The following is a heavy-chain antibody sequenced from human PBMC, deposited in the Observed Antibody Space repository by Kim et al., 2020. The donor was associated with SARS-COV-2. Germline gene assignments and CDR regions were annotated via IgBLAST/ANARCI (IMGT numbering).Heavy chain of an antibody. CDR2: IYTSGST. CDR3: ARGVGYYGSGSYTRYYYGMDV. V-gene: IGHV4-61*02. CDR1: GGSISSGSYY. J-gene: IGHJ6*02. Sequence: SETLSLTCTVSGGSISSGSYYWSWIRQPAGKGLEWIGRIYTSGSTNYNPSLKSRVTISVDTSKNQFSLKLSPVTAAATAVYYCARGVGYYGSGSYTRYYYGMDVWGQGTTVTVSS. D-gene: IGHD3-10*01.